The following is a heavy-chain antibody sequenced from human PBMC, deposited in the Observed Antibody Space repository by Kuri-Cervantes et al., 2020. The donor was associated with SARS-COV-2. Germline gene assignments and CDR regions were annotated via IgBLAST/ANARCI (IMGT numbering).Heavy chain of an antibody. CDR2: ISSSSSTI. CDR1: GFTFSSYS. V-gene: IGHV3-48*01. Sequence: GGSLRLSCAASGFTFSSYSMNWVRQAPGKGLEWVSYISSSSSTIYYADSVKGRFTISRDNAKNSLYLQMNSLRAEDTAVYYCAREMWREYSSSWYVAYYYGMDVWGQGTTVTVSS. D-gene: IGHD6-13*01. CDR3: AREMWREYSSSWYVAYYYGMDV. J-gene: IGHJ6*02.